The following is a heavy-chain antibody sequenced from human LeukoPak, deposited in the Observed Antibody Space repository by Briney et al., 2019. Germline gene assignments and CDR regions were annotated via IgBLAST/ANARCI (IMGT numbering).Heavy chain of an antibody. Sequence: GGSLRLSCAASGFTFSAYAMHWVRQAPGKGLEWVAIISFDGSNKYYADSVKGRFTISRDNSNDTLYLQINSLRPEDTAVYYCTRESQRWVSANGSDYWGQGTLVTVSS. CDR3: TRESQRWVSANGSDY. J-gene: IGHJ4*02. D-gene: IGHD4-23*01. CDR2: ISFDGSNK. CDR1: GFTFSAYA. V-gene: IGHV3-30-3*01.